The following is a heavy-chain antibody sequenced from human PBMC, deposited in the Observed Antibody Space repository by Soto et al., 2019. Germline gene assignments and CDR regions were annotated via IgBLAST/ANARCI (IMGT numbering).Heavy chain of an antibody. CDR1: GFIFTNFW. D-gene: IGHD6-13*01. J-gene: IGHJ4*02. V-gene: IGHV3-74*01. CDR3: AKDSWYFDL. Sequence: AGGSLRLSCEASGFIFTNFWMHWVRQVPGKGLLWVSRIDTSGSSTSYTDSVKGRFTISRDNAKNTVSLQMNSLRAEDTGVYYCAKDSWYFDLWSQGSLVTVSS. CDR2: IDTSGSST.